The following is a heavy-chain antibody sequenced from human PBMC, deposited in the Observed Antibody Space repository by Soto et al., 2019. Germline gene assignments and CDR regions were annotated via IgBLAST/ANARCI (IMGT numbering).Heavy chain of an antibody. Sequence: SETLSLTCTVSGGSISSYYWSWIRQPPGKGLEWIGYIYYSGSTNYNPSLKSRVTISVDTSKNQFSLKLSSVTAADTAVYYCARDRKSSSYYYYYGMDVWGQGTTVTVSS. J-gene: IGHJ6*02. CDR3: ARDRKSSSYYYYYGMDV. V-gene: IGHV4-59*01. D-gene: IGHD6-13*01. CDR2: IYYSGST. CDR1: GGSISSYY.